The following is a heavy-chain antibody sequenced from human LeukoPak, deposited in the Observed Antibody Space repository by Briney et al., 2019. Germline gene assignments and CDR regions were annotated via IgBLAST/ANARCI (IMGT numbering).Heavy chain of an antibody. Sequence: GRSLRLSCAASGFTFSDHPMTWVRQAPGKGLQWVSYIDGSGTTIYYAESVKGRFTISRDNAKNSLYLQMNSLRAEDTALYYCARDMTITGADDYWGQGTRVTVSS. CDR2: IDGSGTTI. CDR1: GFTFSDHP. D-gene: IGHD6-13*01. V-gene: IGHV3-48*03. CDR3: ARDMTITGADDY. J-gene: IGHJ4*02.